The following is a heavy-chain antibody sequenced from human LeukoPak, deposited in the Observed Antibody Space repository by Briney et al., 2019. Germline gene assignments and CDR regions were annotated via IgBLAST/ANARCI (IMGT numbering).Heavy chain of an antibody. V-gene: IGHV4-34*01. D-gene: IGHD3-22*01. CDR2: INHSGST. CDR3: AGVRTYYDRGNDAFDI. J-gene: IGHJ3*02. Sequence: PSETLSLTCAVYGGSFSGYYWSWIRQPPGKWLEWIGEINHSGSTNYNPSLKSRVTISVDTSKNQFSLKLSSVTAADTAVYYCAGVRTYYDRGNDAFDIWGQGTMVTVSS. CDR1: GGSFSGYY.